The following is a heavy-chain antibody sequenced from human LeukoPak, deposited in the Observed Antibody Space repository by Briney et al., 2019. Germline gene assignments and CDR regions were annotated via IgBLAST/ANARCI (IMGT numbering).Heavy chain of an antibody. J-gene: IGHJ4*02. V-gene: IGHV3-53*01. CDR3: ARAALLVTEGENDY. CDR1: GFTFSDYY. CDR2: IYSGGST. D-gene: IGHD2/OR15-2a*01. Sequence: PGGSLRLSCAASGFTFSDYYMSWIRQAPGKGLEWVSVIYSGGSTYYADSVKGRFTISRDNSKNTLYLQMNSLRAEDTAVYYCARAALLVTEGENDYWGQGTLVTVSS.